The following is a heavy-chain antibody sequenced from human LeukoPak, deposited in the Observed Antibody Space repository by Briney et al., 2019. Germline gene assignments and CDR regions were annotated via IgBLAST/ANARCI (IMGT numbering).Heavy chain of an antibody. J-gene: IGHJ6*03. CDR3: ARSVEGYCSGGSCYSYYYYMDV. V-gene: IGHV4-4*02. CDR2: IYHSGNT. CDR1: GGSITSSNW. Sequence: PSGTLSLTCPVSGGSITSSNWWSWVRQPPGKGLEWIWEIYHSGNTNYNPSLKSRVTISVDTSKNQFSLKLSSVTAADTAVYYCARSVEGYCSGGSCYSYYYYMDVWGKGTTVTVSS. D-gene: IGHD2-15*01.